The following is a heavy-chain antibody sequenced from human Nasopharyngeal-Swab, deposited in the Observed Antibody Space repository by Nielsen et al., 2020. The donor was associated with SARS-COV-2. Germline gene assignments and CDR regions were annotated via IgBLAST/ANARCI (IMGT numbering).Heavy chain of an antibody. J-gene: IGHJ4*02. Sequence: GGSLRLSCAASGFTFSRYTMHWVRQAPGKGLEWVAVISYDGSNKYYADSVKGRFTIPRDISKNTLYLQMNSLRAEDTAVFYCASTPLDSSGYYYAFQYWGRGTLVTVSS. D-gene: IGHD3-22*01. CDR2: ISYDGSNK. CDR3: ASTPLDSSGYYYAFQY. CDR1: GFTFSRYT. V-gene: IGHV3-30-3*01.